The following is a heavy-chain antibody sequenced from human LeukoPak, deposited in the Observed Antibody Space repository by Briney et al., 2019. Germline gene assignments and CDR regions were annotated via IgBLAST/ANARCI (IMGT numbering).Heavy chain of an antibody. Sequence: GGSLRLSCAASGFTFSSYSMVWVRQAPGKELERVSSISSGSNYIYYADSVKGRFTNSRDNARTSLYLQMNSLGAEDTAVYYCARDKAQDTVYYGMDVWGQGTTVTVSS. CDR1: GFTFSSYS. CDR3: ARDKAQDTVYYGMDV. J-gene: IGHJ6*02. D-gene: IGHD2-8*02. CDR2: ISSGSNYI. V-gene: IGHV3-21*06.